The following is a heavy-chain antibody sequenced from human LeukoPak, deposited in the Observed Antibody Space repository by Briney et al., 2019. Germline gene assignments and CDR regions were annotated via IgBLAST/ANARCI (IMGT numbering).Heavy chain of an antibody. D-gene: IGHD5-24*01. Sequence: SETLPLTCTDSGVSISPYYWSWIRQPPGKGPEWIGYIYYSGSTNYNPSLKSGVTISVDTSKNQFSLKLSSVTAADTAVYYCARERDGYPCWWGQGTLVTVSS. V-gene: IGHV4-59*12. CDR2: IYYSGST. CDR3: ARERDGYPCW. J-gene: IGHJ4*02. CDR1: GVSISPYY.